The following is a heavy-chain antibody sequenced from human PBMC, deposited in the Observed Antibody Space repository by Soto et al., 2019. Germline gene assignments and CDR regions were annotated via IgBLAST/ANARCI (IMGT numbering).Heavy chain of an antibody. D-gene: IGHD6-13*01. J-gene: IGHJ4*02. CDR2: ISAYNGNT. Sequence: QVQLVQSGAEVKKPGASVTVSCKTSGYTFTSYAISWVRQAPGQGLEWMGWISAYNGNTHYAQTLQGRVTMTTDTSTSTDYMELRRLRSDDTAVYYCASDLAAAGPFDYWGQGTLVTVSS. V-gene: IGHV1-18*01. CDR1: GYTFTSYA. CDR3: ASDLAAAGPFDY.